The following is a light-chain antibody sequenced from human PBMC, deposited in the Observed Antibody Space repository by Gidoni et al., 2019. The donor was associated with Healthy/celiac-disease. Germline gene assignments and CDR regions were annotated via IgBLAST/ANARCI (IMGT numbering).Light chain of an antibody. Sequence: DIQMTQSPSTLSASVGDRVTITCRASQSISSWLAWYQQKPGKAPKLLIYTASSLESGVPSRFSGSGSGTEFTLTISSLQPDDFATYYCQQYNSYSRTFGQXTKVEIK. CDR3: QQYNSYSRT. CDR1: QSISSW. J-gene: IGKJ1*01. V-gene: IGKV1-5*03. CDR2: TAS.